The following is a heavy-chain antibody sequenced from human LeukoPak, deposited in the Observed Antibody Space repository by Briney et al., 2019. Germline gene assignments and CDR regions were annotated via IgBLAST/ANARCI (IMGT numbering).Heavy chain of an antibody. J-gene: IGHJ6*03. D-gene: IGHD3-10*01. V-gene: IGHV3-23*01. Sequence: GGSLRLSCAASGFTFSSYAMSWVRQAPGKGLEWVSAISGSGGSTYYADSVKGRFTISRDNSKNTLYLQMNSLRAEDTAVYYCAKRGITMVRGHTGYMDVWGKGTTVTVSS. CDR2: ISGSGGST. CDR1: GFTFSSYA. CDR3: AKRGITMVRGHTGYMDV.